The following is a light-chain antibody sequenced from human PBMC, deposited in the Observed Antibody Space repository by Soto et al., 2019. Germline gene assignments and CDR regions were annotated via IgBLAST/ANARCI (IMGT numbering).Light chain of an antibody. J-gene: IGKJ1*01. CDR1: QSISSW. V-gene: IGKV1-5*01. Sequence: DIQMTQSPSTLSASVGDRVTITCRASQSISSWLAWYQQKPGKAPKLLISDAANLESGVPSRFSGSGSGTEFTLTISSLQPDDFATYYCQHYNSYSQAFGQGITVEIK. CDR2: DAA. CDR3: QHYNSYSQA.